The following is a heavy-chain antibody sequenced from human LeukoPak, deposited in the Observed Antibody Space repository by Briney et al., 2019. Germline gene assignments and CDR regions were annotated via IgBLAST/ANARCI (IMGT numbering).Heavy chain of an antibody. CDR1: KFAFSSYA. V-gene: IGHV3-23*01. CDR2: ISGGGGNT. J-gene: IGHJ3*02. CDR3: GKNRYSGSLSPFDI. D-gene: IGHD1-26*01. Sequence: GGSLRLSCAASKFAFSSYAMSWVRQAPGMGLEWVSAISGGGGNTYYADSVKGRFTISRDNSKNTLYLQMNSLRAEDTAVYYCGKNRYSGSLSPFDIWGQGTMVTVSS.